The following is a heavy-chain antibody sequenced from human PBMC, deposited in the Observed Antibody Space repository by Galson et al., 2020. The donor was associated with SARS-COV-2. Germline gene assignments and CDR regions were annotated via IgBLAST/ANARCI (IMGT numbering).Heavy chain of an antibody. CDR3: ARQGLQFVCAASFHI. CDR2: ISPIYSET. J-gene: IGHJ3*02. Sequence: GESPKISCKDSGHMFSNYWIGWVRQMTANGLGRMGNISPIYSETRHSQSFQGQVTTSVDNSISTSYLQWSGLKATDTGLYYCARQGLQFVCAASFHILRQGTQVSV. V-gene: IGHV5-51*01. CDR1: GHMFSNYW.